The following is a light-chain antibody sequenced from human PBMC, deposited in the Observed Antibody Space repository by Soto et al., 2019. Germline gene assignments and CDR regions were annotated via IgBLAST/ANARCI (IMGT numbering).Light chain of an antibody. V-gene: IGKV1-5*01. CDR2: GAS. J-gene: IGKJ1*01. CDR3: QQYNTYLTWT. Sequence: DTQMTQSPSTLSASVGDRVTITCRASQSVSMWLAWFQQKPGKAPRLLIYGASDLESGVPSRFSGSGSGTEFTLTISSLQPEDAATYYCQQYNTYLTWTFGQGTQVEIK. CDR1: QSVSMW.